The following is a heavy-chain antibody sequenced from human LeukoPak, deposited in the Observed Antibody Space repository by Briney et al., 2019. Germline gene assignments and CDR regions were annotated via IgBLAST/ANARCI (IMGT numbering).Heavy chain of an antibody. CDR1: GFTFSSYD. J-gene: IGHJ1*01. CDR2: IQYDGSNK. D-gene: IGHD2-8*01. V-gene: IGHV3-30*02. Sequence: GGSLRLSCAASGFTFSSYDLSWVRQAPGKGLEWVAFIQYDGSNKYYADSVKGRFTISRDNSKNTLYLQMNSLRAEDTAVYYCAKDRHVNGEYFQHWGQGTLVTVSS. CDR3: AKDRHVNGEYFQH.